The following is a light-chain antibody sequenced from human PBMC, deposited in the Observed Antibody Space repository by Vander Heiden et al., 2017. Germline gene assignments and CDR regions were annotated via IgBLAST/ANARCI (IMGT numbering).Light chain of an antibody. Sequence: IQMTQSPSTLSASVGDRVTITCRASQSISSWLAWYQQKPGKAPKLLIYKASSLESGVPSRFSGSGSGTEFTLTISSLQPDDFATYYCQQDNSYPITFGQGTRLEIK. CDR2: KAS. J-gene: IGKJ5*01. CDR1: QSISSW. CDR3: QQDNSYPIT. V-gene: IGKV1-5*03.